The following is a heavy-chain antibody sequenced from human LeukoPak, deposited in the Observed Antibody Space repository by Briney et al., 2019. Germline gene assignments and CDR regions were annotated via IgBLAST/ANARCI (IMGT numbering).Heavy chain of an antibody. Sequence: GASVKVSCKVSGYTLTELSMHWVRQAPGKGLEWMGGFDPEDGETIYAQKFPGRVTMTEDTSTDTPYMELSSLRSEDTAVYYCATAPRRHYYYDSSGYYSVDYWGQGTLVTVSS. CDR1: GYTLTELS. D-gene: IGHD3-22*01. V-gene: IGHV1-24*01. J-gene: IGHJ4*02. CDR2: FDPEDGET. CDR3: ATAPRRHYYYDSSGYYSVDY.